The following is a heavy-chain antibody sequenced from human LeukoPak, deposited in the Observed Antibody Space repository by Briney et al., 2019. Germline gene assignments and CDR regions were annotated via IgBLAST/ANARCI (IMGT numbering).Heavy chain of an antibody. V-gene: IGHV4-59*08. Sequence: SETLSPTCTVSGGSISGYYWSWIRQSPGKGLEWLGYIYYSGSSSYNPSLKSRVTISVDTSKNQFSLRLNSVTAADTAVYYCASQYSSSWYYYDSSGYGDYWGQGTLVTVSS. CDR3: ASQYSSSWYYYDSSGYGDY. D-gene: IGHD3-22*01. CDR1: GGSISGYY. J-gene: IGHJ4*02. CDR2: IYYSGSS.